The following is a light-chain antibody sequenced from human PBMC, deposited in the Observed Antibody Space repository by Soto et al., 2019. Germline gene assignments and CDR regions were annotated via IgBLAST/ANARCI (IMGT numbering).Light chain of an antibody. Sequence: EIVMSQSPPTLSVSPGERATLSCRASQSVSSYLAWYQQKPGQAPRLLIYDASNRATGIPARFSGSGSGTDFTLTISSLEPEDFAVYYCQQRSNWPRTFGQGTKVDNK. CDR2: DAS. J-gene: IGKJ1*01. CDR3: QQRSNWPRT. V-gene: IGKV3-11*01. CDR1: QSVSSY.